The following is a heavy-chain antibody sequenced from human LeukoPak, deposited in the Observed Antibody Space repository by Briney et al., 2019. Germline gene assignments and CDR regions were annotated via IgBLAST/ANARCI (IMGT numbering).Heavy chain of an antibody. CDR1: GGSITSGDYY. V-gene: IGHV4-30-4*01. Sequence: PSETLSLTCTVSGGSITSGDYYWSWIRQPPGEGLEWIGYIHFRGSTSYNPSLKSRVAISVDTSKNQFSLKLSSVTAADTAVYYCASVSGNHIPAPWGQGTLVTVSS. D-gene: IGHD3-16*01. CDR3: ASVSGNHIPAP. CDR2: IHFRGST. J-gene: IGHJ5*02.